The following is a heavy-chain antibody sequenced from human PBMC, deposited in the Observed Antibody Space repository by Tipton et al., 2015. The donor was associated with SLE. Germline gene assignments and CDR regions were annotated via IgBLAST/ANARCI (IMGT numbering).Heavy chain of an antibody. Sequence: SLRLSCAASGFTFSSYGMHWVRQAPGKGLEWVAFIRYDGSNKYYADSVKGRFTISRDNSKNTLYLQMNSLRAEDTAVYYCAKDRSVVVIRSSSAFDIWGQGTMVTVSS. CDR2: IRYDGSNK. CDR3: AKDRSVVVIRSSSAFDI. CDR1: GFTFSSYG. V-gene: IGHV3-30*02. J-gene: IGHJ3*02. D-gene: IGHD3-22*01.